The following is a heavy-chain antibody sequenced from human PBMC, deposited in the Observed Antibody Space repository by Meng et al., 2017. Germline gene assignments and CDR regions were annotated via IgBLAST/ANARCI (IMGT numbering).Heavy chain of an antibody. Sequence: ITLKGPRPKLGKPTQTLTLTCTFSGFSPSTIGVGVGWIRQPPGKALEWLALIYWDDDKRYSPSLKSRLTITKDTSKNQVVLTMTNMDPVDTATYYCAHRTVGYSSGWEFDYWGQGTLVTVSS. V-gene: IGHV2-5*02. CDR2: IYWDDDK. CDR1: GFSPSTIGVG. D-gene: IGHD6-19*01. J-gene: IGHJ4*02. CDR3: AHRTVGYSSGWEFDY.